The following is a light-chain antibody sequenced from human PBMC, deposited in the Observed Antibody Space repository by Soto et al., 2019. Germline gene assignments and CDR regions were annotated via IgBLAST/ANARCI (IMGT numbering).Light chain of an antibody. CDR2: AAS. Sequence: DIQMTQSTSSLSASVGDRVTITCRASQSISSYLNWYQQKPGKAPKLLIYAASSLQSGVPSRFSGSGSGTDFTLTISSLQPEDFATYYCQQSYSTPWTFGQGSKVDNK. V-gene: IGKV1-39*01. CDR3: QQSYSTPWT. CDR1: QSISSY. J-gene: IGKJ1*01.